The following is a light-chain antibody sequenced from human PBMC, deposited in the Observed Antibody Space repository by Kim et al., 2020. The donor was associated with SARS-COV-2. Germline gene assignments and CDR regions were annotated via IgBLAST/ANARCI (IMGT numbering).Light chain of an antibody. CDR2: QAS. CDR3: QQYQNYPYT. J-gene: IGKJ2*01. Sequence: SASVGDRVTITCRASQSVSTWLAWYQQIPGRAPKLLVYQASTLQNDVPSRFSGTGSGTKFTLTISGLQPDDFATYYCQQYQNYPYTFGQGTKLEI. CDR1: QSVSTW. V-gene: IGKV1-5*03.